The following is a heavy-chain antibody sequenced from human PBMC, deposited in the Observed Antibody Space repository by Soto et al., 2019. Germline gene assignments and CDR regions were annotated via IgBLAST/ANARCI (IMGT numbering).Heavy chain of an antibody. D-gene: IGHD5-12*01. CDR2: MYPGDSDT. CDR3: AITAGSGYGLDY. V-gene: IGHV5-51*01. Sequence: GESLKISCKGSVYSFTSYWIVWVRQMPGKGLEWMGIMYPGDSDTRYSPSFQGQVTISADRSISTAYLRWSSLEASDSAMYYCAITAGSGYGLDYWGQGTLVTVSS. CDR1: VYSFTSYW. J-gene: IGHJ4*02.